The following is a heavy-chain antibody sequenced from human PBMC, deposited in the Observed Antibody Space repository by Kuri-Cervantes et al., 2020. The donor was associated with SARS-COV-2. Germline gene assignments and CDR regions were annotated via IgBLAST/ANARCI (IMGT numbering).Heavy chain of an antibody. CDR1: GGTFSTYA. V-gene: IGHV1-69*06. D-gene: IGHD1-1*01. J-gene: IGHJ5*02. CDR3: ARLFHNGWFDP. Sequence: SVKVSCKASGGTFSTYAINWLRQAPGQGLEWMGGIIPIFGTANHAQKFQGRVTITADKSTSTAYMELSSLRSEDTAVYYCARLFHNGWFDPWGQGTLVTVSS. CDR2: IIPIFGTA.